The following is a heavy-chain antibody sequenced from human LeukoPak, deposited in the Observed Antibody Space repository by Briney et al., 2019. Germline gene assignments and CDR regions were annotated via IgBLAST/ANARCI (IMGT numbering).Heavy chain of an antibody. Sequence: PGGSLRLSCTVSGFTVSSNSMSWVRQAPGKGLEWVSFIYSGGNTHYSDSVKGRFTISRDNSKNTLYLQMNSLRAGDTAVYYCAKVGQPWSIWDYFDYWGQGTLVTVSS. CDR1: GFTVSSNS. J-gene: IGHJ4*02. D-gene: IGHD3-16*01. CDR2: IYSGGNT. V-gene: IGHV3-53*01. CDR3: AKVGQPWSIWDYFDY.